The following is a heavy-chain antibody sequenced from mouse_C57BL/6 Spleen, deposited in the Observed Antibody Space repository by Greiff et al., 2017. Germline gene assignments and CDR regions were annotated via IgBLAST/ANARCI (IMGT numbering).Heavy chain of an antibody. CDR3: ARANYPYYFDY. CDR2: IDPETGGT. Sequence: QVQLQQSGAELVRPGASVTLSCKASGYTFTDYEMHWVKQTPVHGLEWIGAIDPETGGTAYNQKFKGKATLTVDTSSSTAYMQLSSLTSEDSAVYFCARANYPYYFDYWGQGTTLTVSS. V-gene: IGHV1-15*01. D-gene: IGHD2-1*01. J-gene: IGHJ2*01. CDR1: GYTFTDYE.